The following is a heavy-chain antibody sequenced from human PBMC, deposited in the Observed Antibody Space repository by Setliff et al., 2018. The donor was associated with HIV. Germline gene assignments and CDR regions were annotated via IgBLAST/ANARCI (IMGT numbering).Heavy chain of an antibody. J-gene: IGHJ4*02. CDR3: ARAGFGEFLDY. CDR2: IYHSGST. Sequence: SETLSLTCAVSGGSISSGGYSWSWIRQPPGKGLEWIGYIYHSGSTYYNPSLKSRVTISVDRSKNQFSLKLNSVTAADTAVYYCARAGFGEFLDYWGQGTLVTVSS. V-gene: IGHV4-30-2*01. CDR1: GGSISSGGYS. D-gene: IGHD3-10*01.